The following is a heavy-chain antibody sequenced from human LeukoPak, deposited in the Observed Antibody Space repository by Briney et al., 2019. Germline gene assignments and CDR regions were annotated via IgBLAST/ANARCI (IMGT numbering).Heavy chain of an antibody. Sequence: GGSLRLSCAVSGFTFTTYSMNWVRQAPGKGLEWVSSISSSHIYYADSVKGRFTISRDNAESSLYLQMNSLRAEDTAVYYCARDQHGPLDYWGQGTLVTVSS. CDR1: GFTFTTYS. CDR3: ARDQHGPLDY. CDR2: ISSSHI. V-gene: IGHV3-21*01. J-gene: IGHJ4*02. D-gene: IGHD2-8*01.